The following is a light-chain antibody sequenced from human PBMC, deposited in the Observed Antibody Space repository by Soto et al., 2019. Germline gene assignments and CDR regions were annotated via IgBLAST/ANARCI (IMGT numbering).Light chain of an antibody. Sequence: DIVMTQPPDSLSVSLGERATINCKSSQTVFHTSYNKDFLAWYQQKAGQPPKLLFYWASTRESGVPARFSGGGSGTDFSLTISSLQPEDVAVYYCQQYYSSVTFGQGTKLEIK. CDR3: QQYYSSVT. CDR2: WAS. J-gene: IGKJ2*01. CDR1: QTVFHTSYNKDF. V-gene: IGKV4-1*01.